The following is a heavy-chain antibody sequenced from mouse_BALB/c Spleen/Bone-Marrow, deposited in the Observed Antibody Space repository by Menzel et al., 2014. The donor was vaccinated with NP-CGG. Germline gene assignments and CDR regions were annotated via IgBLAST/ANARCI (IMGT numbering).Heavy chain of an antibody. J-gene: IGHJ4*01. CDR1: GFSLTGYG. CDR3: AREPHYYAMDY. Sequence: VQVVESGPGLVAPSQSLSITCTVSGFSLTGYGVNWVRQPPGKGLEWLGMIWGDGSTDYNSALKSRLSISKDNSKSQVFLKMNSLQTDDTARYYRAREPHYYAMDYWGQGTSVTVSS. CDR2: IWGDGST. V-gene: IGHV2-6-7*01.